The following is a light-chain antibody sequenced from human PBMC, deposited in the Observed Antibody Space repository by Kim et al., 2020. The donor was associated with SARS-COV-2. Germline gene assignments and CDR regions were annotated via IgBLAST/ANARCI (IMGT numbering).Light chain of an antibody. CDR2: GAS. CDR1: QSVSSSY. J-gene: IGKJ4*01. Sequence: EIVLTQSPGTLSLSPGERATLSCRASQSVSSSYLAWYQQKPGQAPRLLIYGASSRATGIPDRFSGSGSGTDFTLTISRLEPEDFAVYYCQQYGSSPPRTTFGGGTKVDIK. V-gene: IGKV3-20*01. CDR3: QQYGSSPPRTT.